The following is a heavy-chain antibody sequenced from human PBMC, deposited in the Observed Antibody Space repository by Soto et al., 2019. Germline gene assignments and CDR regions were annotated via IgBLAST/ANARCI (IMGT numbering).Heavy chain of an antibody. CDR3: ARPGDGDYDYIWGSYRLDYFDY. J-gene: IGHJ4*02. V-gene: IGHV1-3*01. D-gene: IGHD3-16*02. CDR1: GYTFTSYA. Sequence: ASVQVSCKASGYTFTSYAMHCVRQAPGQRLEWMGWINAGNGNTKYSQKFQGRVTITRDTSASTAYMELSSLRSEDTAVYYCARPGDGDYDYIWGSYRLDYFDYWGQGTLVTVSS. CDR2: INAGNGNT.